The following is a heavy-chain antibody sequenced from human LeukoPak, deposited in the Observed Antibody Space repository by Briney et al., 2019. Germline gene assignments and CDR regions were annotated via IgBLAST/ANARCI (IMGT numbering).Heavy chain of an antibody. V-gene: IGHV4-38-2*02. CDR2: IYHSGST. CDR3: ARQLDHYDNIYYFDY. J-gene: IGHJ4*02. Sequence: SETLSLTCTVSAYSICSAYYWGWIRQPPGKGLEWIGSIYHSGSTYYNPSLKSRVTISVDTSKIQFSLRLTSVTAADTAVYYCARQLDHYDNIYYFDYWGQGTLVTVSS. CDR1: AYSICSAYY. D-gene: IGHD3-16*01.